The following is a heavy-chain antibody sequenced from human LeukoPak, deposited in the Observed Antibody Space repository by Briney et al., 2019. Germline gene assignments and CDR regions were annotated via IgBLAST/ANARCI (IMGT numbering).Heavy chain of an antibody. CDR1: GGSINRNVYY. Sequence: SQTLSLTCAVSGGSINRNVYYWTWFRQHPGKGLVWIGNIHYSGSTYNNPSLRSRVTMSIDTSKKQFSLKLSSVTAADTAVYYCAKWDYDSSGIRYFDLWGRGTLVTVSS. CDR3: AKWDYDSSGIRYFDL. D-gene: IGHD3-22*01. J-gene: IGHJ2*01. V-gene: IGHV4-31*11. CDR2: IHYSGST.